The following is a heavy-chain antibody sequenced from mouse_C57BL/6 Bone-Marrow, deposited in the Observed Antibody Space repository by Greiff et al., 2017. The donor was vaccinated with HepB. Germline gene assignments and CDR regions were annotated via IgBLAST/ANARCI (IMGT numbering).Heavy chain of an antibody. J-gene: IGHJ3*01. CDR2: ISYDGSN. Sequence: QESGPGLVKPSQSLSLTCSVTGYSITSGYYWNWIRQFPGNKLEWMGYISYDGSNNYNPSLKNRISITRDTSKNQFFLKLNSVTTEDTATYYCAIWLRRRTWFAYWGQGTLVTVSA. CDR3: AIWLRRRTWFAY. V-gene: IGHV3-6*01. CDR1: GYSITSGYY. D-gene: IGHD2-2*01.